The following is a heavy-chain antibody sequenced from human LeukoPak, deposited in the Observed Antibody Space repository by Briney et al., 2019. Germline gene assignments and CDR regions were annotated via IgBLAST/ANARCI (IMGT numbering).Heavy chain of an antibody. CDR1: GGSISSGSYY. CDR2: IYYSGST. D-gene: IGHD3-22*01. J-gene: IGHJ3*02. V-gene: IGHV4-39*01. Sequence: PSETLSLTCTVSGGSISSGSYYWSWIRQPPGKGLEWIGSIYYSGSTYYNPSLKSRVTISVDTSKNQFSLKLNSVTAADTAVYYCARANYYDSSGYSRGAFDIWGQGTMVTVSS. CDR3: ARANYYDSSGYSRGAFDI.